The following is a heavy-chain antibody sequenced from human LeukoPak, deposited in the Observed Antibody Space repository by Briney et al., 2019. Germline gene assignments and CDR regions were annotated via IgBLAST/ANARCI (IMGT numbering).Heavy chain of an antibody. CDR2: IIPIFGIA. CDR1: GGTFSSYA. CDR3: ARARTTVTTSPDWFDP. Sequence: GASVEVSCKASGGTFSSYAISWVRQAPGQGLEWMGRIIPIFGIANYAQKFQGRVTITADKSTSTAYMELSSLRSEDTAVYYCARARTTVTTSPDWFDPWGQGTLVTVSS. V-gene: IGHV1-69*04. D-gene: IGHD4-17*01. J-gene: IGHJ5*02.